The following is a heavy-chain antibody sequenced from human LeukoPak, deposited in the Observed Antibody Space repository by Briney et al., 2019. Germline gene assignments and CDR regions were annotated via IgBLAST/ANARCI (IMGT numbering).Heavy chain of an antibody. J-gene: IGHJ4*02. CDR1: GYTFTIYG. V-gene: IGHV7-4-1*02. CDR2: INTNTGNP. D-gene: IGHD3-9*01. CDR3: ARSYYDISTGFYSSAYFDY. Sequence: EASVKVSCKASGYTFTIYGINWVRQAPGQGLEWMGWINTNTGNPTYAQGFTGRFVFSLDTSVSTAYVQITSLKADDTAIYYCARSYYDISTGFYSSAYFDYWGQGTLVTVSS.